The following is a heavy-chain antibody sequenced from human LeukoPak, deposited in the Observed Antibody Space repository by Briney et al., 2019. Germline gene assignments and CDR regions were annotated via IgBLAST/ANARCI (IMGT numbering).Heavy chain of an antibody. CDR2: ISSSSSYI. J-gene: IGHJ4*02. CDR3: ARDRRHRTIFGVGKGNYGY. D-gene: IGHD3-3*01. Sequence: PGRSLRLSCAASGFTFSSYSMNWVRQAPGKGLEWVSSISSSSSYIYYADSVKGRFTISRDNAKNSLYLQMNSLRAEDTAVYYCARDRRHRTIFGVGKGNYGYWGQGTLVTVSS. CDR1: GFTFSSYS. V-gene: IGHV3-21*01.